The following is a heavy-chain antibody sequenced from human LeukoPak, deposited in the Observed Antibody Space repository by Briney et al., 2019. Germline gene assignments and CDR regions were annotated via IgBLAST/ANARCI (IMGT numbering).Heavy chain of an antibody. V-gene: IGHV3-48*03. CDR3: ARGLDIVATIRSLGLDY. D-gene: IGHD5-12*01. J-gene: IGHJ4*02. CDR2: ISSSGSTI. CDR1: GFTFSSYE. Sequence: GGSLRLSCAASGFTFSSYEMNWVRQAPGKGLEWVSYISSSGSTIYYADSVKGRFTISRDNAKNSLYLQMNSLRAEDTAVYYCARGLDIVATIRSLGLDYWGQGTLVTVSS.